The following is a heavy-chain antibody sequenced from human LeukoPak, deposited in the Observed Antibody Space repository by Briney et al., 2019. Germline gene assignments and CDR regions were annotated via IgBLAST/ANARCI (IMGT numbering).Heavy chain of an antibody. CDR2: ISGSGGST. CDR3: AKGSRVRGVPRDY. V-gene: IGHV3-23*01. J-gene: IGHJ4*02. Sequence: GGSLRLLCAASGFTFSSHAMTWVRQAPGKGLEWVSAISGSGGSTYYADSVKGRFTISRDNSKNTLYLQMNRLTAADTAVSYCAKGSRVRGVPRDYWCQGTLVTVFS. D-gene: IGHD3-10*01. CDR1: GFTFSSHA.